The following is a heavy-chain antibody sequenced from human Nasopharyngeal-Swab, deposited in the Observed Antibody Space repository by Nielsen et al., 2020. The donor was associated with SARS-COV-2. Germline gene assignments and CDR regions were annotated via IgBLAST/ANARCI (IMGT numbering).Heavy chain of an antibody. Sequence: ASVKVSCKASGYTFTSSDINWVRQATAQGLEWMGWMNPNSGNTGYAQKFQGRITMTEDRSIDTAYMELKSLTSEDTAIYFCAISRWLRAFDYWGQGALVTVSS. CDR2: MNPNSGNT. CDR1: GYTFTSSD. D-gene: IGHD5-12*01. V-gene: IGHV1-8*01. CDR3: AISRWLRAFDY. J-gene: IGHJ4*02.